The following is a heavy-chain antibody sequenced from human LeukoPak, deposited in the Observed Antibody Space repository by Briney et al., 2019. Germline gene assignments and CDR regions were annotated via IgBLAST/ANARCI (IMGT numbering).Heavy chain of an antibody. CDR2: IKQDGSEK. CDR1: GFTFSSYW. CDR3: ARGGFGANGGRHVFDI. D-gene: IGHD3-16*01. Sequence: GGSLRLSCAASGFTFSSYWMSWVRQAPGKGLEWVANIKQDGSEKYYVDSVKGRFTISRDDAKNSLSLQMNSLRAEDTAVYYCARGGFGANGGRHVFDIWGQGTMVTVSS. J-gene: IGHJ3*02. V-gene: IGHV3-7*01.